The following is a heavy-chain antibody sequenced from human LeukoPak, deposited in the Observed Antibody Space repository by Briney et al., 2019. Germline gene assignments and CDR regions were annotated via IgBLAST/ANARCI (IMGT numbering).Heavy chain of an antibody. V-gene: IGHV3-53*01. CDR1: GFTFSSYE. J-gene: IGHJ6*04. Sequence: GGSLRLSCAASGFTFSSYEMNWVRQAPGKGLEWVSVIYSGGSTYYADSVKGRFTISRDNSKNTLYLQMNSLRAEDTAVYYCARGNYYGSGINPMDVWGKGTTVTISS. CDR2: IYSGGST. CDR3: ARGNYYGSGINPMDV. D-gene: IGHD3-10*01.